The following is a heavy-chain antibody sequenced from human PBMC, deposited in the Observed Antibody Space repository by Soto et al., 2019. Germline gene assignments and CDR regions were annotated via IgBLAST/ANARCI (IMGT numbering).Heavy chain of an antibody. D-gene: IGHD2-15*01. J-gene: IGHJ5*02. V-gene: IGHV4-30-4*01. CDR1: GGSISSGDYY. CDR3: DRVVVVAATPGWFDP. CDR2: IYYSGST. Sequence: SETLSLTCTVSGGSISSGDYYWSWIRQPPGKGLEWIGYIYYSGSTYYNPSLKSRVTISVDTSKNQFSLKLSSVTAADTAVYYCDRVVVVAATPGWFDPWGQGTLVTVSS.